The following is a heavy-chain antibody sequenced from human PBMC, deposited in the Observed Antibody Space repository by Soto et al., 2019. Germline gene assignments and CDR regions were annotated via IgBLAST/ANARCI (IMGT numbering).Heavy chain of an antibody. D-gene: IGHD3-22*01. J-gene: IGHJ4*02. CDR2: ISAYNGNT. V-gene: IGHV1-18*01. CDR3: ARRPDYYDRSGYYGY. Sequence: QVQLVQSGAEVKKPGASVKVSCKASGYTFTSYGISWVRQAPGQGLEWMGWISAYNGNTNYAQKLQGRVTMTTDTSEGTAYMELGSLRSADTAVYYCARRPDYYDRSGYYGYWGQGTLVTVSS. CDR1: GYTFTSYG.